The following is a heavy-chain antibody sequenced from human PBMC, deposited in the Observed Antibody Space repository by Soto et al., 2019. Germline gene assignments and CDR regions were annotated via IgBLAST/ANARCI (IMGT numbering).Heavy chain of an antibody. CDR3: ARASSSYYYASSGQGFEP. CDR2: IWYDGSNK. Sequence: QVQLVESGGGVVQPGRSLRLSCAASGFTFSSYGMHWVRQAPGKGLEWVAVIWYDGSNKYYADSVKGRLTISRDNSKHTLYLQMNSLRAEDTAVYYCARASSSYYYASSGQGFEPWGKDTLVTVSS. V-gene: IGHV3-33*01. CDR1: GFTFSSYG. D-gene: IGHD3-22*01. J-gene: IGHJ5*02.